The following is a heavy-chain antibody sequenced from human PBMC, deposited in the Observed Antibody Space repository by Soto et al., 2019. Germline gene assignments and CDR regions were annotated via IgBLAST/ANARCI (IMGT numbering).Heavy chain of an antibody. Sequence: ASVKVSCKASGFTFSNYGLDWVRQAPGQGLEWMGWVSANNGHTNYAQNLQGRVSMTTDTSTSTAYMELRGLTFDDTAVYYCARDIESVTAKHFFYYYAMDVWGQGTTVTVSS. CDR3: ARDIESVTAKHFFYYYAMDV. CDR1: GFTFSNYG. J-gene: IGHJ6*02. D-gene: IGHD2-8*01. V-gene: IGHV1-18*01. CDR2: VSANNGHT.